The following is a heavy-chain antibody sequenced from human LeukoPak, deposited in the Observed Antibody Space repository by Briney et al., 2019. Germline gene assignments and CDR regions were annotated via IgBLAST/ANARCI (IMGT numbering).Heavy chain of an antibody. CDR2: IYSGGST. D-gene: IGHD5-24*01. V-gene: IGHV3-66*02. CDR1: GFTVSSNY. Sequence: QPGGSLRLSCAASGFTVSSNYMSWVRQAPGKGLEWVSVIYSGGSTYYADSVKGRFTISRDNSKDTLYLQMNSLRAEDTAVYYCARGEMATIPIDYWGQGTLVTVSS. J-gene: IGHJ4*02. CDR3: ARGEMATIPIDY.